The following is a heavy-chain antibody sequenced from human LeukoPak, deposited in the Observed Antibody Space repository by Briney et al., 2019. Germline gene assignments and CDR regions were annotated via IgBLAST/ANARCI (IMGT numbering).Heavy chain of an antibody. CDR3: AKDTALAAVGSLHH. J-gene: IGHJ1*01. D-gene: IGHD6-19*01. Sequence: PGGSLRLSCAASGFTFSSYAMSWVRQAPGKGLEWVSAISGSGGSTYYADSVRGRFTISRDNSKNTLYLQMSSLRAEDSAVYYCAKDTALAAVGSLHHWGQGTLVTVSS. CDR1: GFTFSSYA. V-gene: IGHV3-23*01. CDR2: ISGSGGST.